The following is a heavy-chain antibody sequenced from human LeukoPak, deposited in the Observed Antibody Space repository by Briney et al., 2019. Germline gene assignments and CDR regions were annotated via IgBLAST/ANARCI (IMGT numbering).Heavy chain of an antibody. D-gene: IGHD3-22*01. CDR2: ISSSSSYI. J-gene: IGHJ4*02. CDR3: ARGPRSHPDYYDSSGYYCHFDY. CDR1: GFTFSSYS. Sequence: GGSLRLSCAAPGFTFSSYSMNWVRQAPGKGLEWVSSISSSSSYIYYADSVKGRFTISRDNAKNSLYLQMNSLRAEDTAVYYCARGPRSHPDYYDSSGYYCHFDYWGQGTPVTVSS. V-gene: IGHV3-21*01.